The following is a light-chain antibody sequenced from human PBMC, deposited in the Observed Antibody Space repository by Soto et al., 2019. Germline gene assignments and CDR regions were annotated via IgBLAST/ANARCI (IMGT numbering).Light chain of an antibody. CDR2: GAS. CDR3: QQYNTWPT. Sequence: EIVMTQSPATLSVSPGERATLSCRASQSVSSDLAWYQRNPGQAPRLLIYGASTRATGVPARFSGSGSGTEFTLTISSLQSEDFAVYYCQQYNTWPTFGGGTKVESK. V-gene: IGKV3-15*01. J-gene: IGKJ4*01. CDR1: QSVSSD.